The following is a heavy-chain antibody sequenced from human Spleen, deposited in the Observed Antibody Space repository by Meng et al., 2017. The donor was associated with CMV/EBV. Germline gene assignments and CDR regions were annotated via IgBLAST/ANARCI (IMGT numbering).Heavy chain of an antibody. V-gene: IGHV1-69*08. D-gene: IGHD4-11*01. J-gene: IGHJ5*02. Sequence: SVKVSCTASGGTFSRYTLSWVRQAHGQGLEWIGRIIPISGAANYARKFQGRVTITTDKSTNTVYMELSSLRFEDTAVYYCARGRPDYSNSYNWFDPWGQGTLVTVSS. CDR1: GGTFSRYT. CDR2: IIPISGAA. CDR3: ARGRPDYSNSYNWFDP.